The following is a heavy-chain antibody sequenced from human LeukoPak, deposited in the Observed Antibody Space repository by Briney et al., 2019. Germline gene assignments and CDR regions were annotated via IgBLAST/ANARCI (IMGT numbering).Heavy chain of an antibody. Sequence: GGSLRLSCAASGFTFSSYAMSWFRQAPGKGLKWVSAISGSGGSTYYADSVKGRFTISRDNSKNTLYLQMNSLRAEDTAVYYCAKDLGGYSKSRYYYYMDVWGKGTTVTVSS. CDR1: GFTFSSYA. CDR2: ISGSGGST. D-gene: IGHD4-11*01. V-gene: IGHV3-23*01. CDR3: AKDLGGYSKSRYYYYMDV. J-gene: IGHJ6*03.